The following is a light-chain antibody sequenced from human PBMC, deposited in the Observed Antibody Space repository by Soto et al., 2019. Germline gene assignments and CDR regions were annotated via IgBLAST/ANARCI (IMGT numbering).Light chain of an antibody. CDR2: GAS. Sequence: EIVLTQSPGTLSLSPGERATLSCRASQSVSNNYLAWYQQKPGKAPRLLIYGASNRATGIPDRFSGSGSGTYFTLTISRLEPEDFAVYYCQQYGSSGTFGQGTKVEIK. CDR3: QQYGSSGT. CDR1: QSVSNNY. J-gene: IGKJ1*01. V-gene: IGKV3-20*01.